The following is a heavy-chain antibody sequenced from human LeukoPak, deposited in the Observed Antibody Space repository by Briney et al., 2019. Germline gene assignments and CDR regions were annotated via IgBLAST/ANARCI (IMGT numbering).Heavy chain of an antibody. CDR2: IYYSGST. V-gene: IGHV4-31*03. Sequence: PSETLSHTCTVSGDSISSGGYYWSWIRQHPGKGLEWIGYIYYSGSTYSNPSLKSRLTISVDTSKNQFSLKLSSVTAADTAVYYCARVRDPLDYWGQGTLVTVSS. CDR1: GDSISSGGYY. D-gene: IGHD5-24*01. CDR3: ARVRDPLDY. J-gene: IGHJ4*02.